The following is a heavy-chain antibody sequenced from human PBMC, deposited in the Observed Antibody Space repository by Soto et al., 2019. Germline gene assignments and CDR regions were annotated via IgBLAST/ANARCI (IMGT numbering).Heavy chain of an antibody. Sequence: PGGSLRLSCAASGFTFSSYAMHWVRQAPGKGLEWVAVISYDGSNKYYADSVKGRFTISRDNSKNTLYLQMNSLRAEDTAVYYCARVLIAVAGTKDCYYYDGMDVWGQGTTVTGS. J-gene: IGHJ6*02. CDR3: ARVLIAVAGTKDCYYYDGMDV. D-gene: IGHD6-19*01. V-gene: IGHV3-30-3*01. CDR1: GFTFSSYA. CDR2: ISYDGSNK.